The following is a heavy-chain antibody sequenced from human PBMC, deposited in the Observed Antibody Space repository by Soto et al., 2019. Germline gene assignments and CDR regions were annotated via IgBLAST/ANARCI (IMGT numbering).Heavy chain of an antibody. CDR2: IYYSGTT. D-gene: IGHD3-9*01. CDR3: ARHRGYYDILTGYYTELNFDY. CDR1: GGSISSSSYY. J-gene: IGHJ4*02. V-gene: IGHV4-39*01. Sequence: PSETLSLTCSVSGGSISSSSYYWGWIRHPPGKGLEWIGSIYYSGTTYYNPSLKSRVTISVETSKNQFSLKLSSVTASDTAVYYCARHRGYYDILTGYYTELNFDYWGQGTLVTVSS.